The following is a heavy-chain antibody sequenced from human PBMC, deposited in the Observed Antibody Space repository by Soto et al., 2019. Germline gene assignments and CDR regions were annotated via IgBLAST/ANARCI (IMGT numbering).Heavy chain of an antibody. Sequence: QVQLQESGPGLVKPSQTLSLTCTVSGGSISSGGYYWSWIRQHPGKGLEWIGYIYYSGSTYYNPSLKCRVTLSVDTSKNQLSLKLSSVTDADTAVYYCARGSHSSSYADWGQGTLVTVSS. J-gene: IGHJ4*02. CDR1: GGSISSGGYY. D-gene: IGHD6-13*01. CDR3: ARGSHSSSYAD. V-gene: IGHV4-31*03. CDR2: IYYSGST.